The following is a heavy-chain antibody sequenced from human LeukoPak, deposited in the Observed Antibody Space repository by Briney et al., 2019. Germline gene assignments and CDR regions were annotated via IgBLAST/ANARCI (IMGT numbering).Heavy chain of an antibody. Sequence: GASVKVSCKASGYTSTSYGISWVRQAPGQGLEWMGWISAYNGNTNYAQKLQGRVTMTTDTSTSTAYMELRSLRSDDTAVYYCARDPLYCGGGSCYAVSYYYYGMDVWGKGTTVTVSS. CDR2: ISAYNGNT. CDR3: ARDPLYCGGGSCYAVSYYYYGMDV. J-gene: IGHJ6*04. CDR1: GYTSTSYG. D-gene: IGHD2-15*01. V-gene: IGHV1-18*04.